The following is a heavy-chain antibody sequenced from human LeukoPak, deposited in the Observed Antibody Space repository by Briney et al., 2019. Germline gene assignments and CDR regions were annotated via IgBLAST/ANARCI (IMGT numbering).Heavy chain of an antibody. Sequence: SETLSLTCAVSGYSISSGYYWGWTRQPPGKGLEWIGSIYHSGSTFYNPSLKSRVTISVDTSKNQFSVKLSSVTAADTAVYYCARQDSGYDPFDIWGQGTMVTVSS. J-gene: IGHJ3*02. CDR1: GYSISSGYY. CDR3: ARQDSGYDPFDI. D-gene: IGHD5-12*01. V-gene: IGHV4-38-2*01. CDR2: IYHSGST.